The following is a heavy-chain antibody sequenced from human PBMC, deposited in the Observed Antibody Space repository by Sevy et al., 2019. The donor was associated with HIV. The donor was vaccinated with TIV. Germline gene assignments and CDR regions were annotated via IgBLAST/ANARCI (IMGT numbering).Heavy chain of an antibody. V-gene: IGHV1-18*01. D-gene: IGHD3-10*01. Sequence: ASVKVSCKASGYTFTSYGISWVRQAPGQGLEWMGWISAYNGNTNYAQKLQGRVTMTTDTSTGTAYMELRSLRSDDTAVYYCARDHQSITMVQGVIITTGGYWGQGTLVTVSS. CDR1: GYTFTSYG. CDR2: ISAYNGNT. J-gene: IGHJ4*02. CDR3: ARDHQSITMVQGVIITTGGY.